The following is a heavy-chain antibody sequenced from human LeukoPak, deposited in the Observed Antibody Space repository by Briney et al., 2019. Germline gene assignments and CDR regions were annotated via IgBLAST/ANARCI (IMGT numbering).Heavy chain of an antibody. J-gene: IGHJ4*02. CDR2: IYYSGST. CDR3: ARLWDIVVVPAASLADY. CDR1: GGSISSSSYY. V-gene: IGHV4-39*01. D-gene: IGHD2-2*01. Sequence: SETLSLTCTVSGGSISSSSYYWGWIRQPPGKGLEWIGSIYYSGSTYYNPSLKSRVTISVDTSKNQFSLKLSSVTAADTAVYYCARLWDIVVVPAASLADYWGQGTPVTVSS.